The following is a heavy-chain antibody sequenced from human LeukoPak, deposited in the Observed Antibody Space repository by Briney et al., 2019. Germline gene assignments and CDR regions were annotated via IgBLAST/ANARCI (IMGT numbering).Heavy chain of an antibody. V-gene: IGHV4-34*01. D-gene: IGHD3-9*01. CDR2: INHSGST. CDR1: GGSFSGYY. Sequence: PSETLSLTCAVYGGSFSGYYWSWIRQPPGKGLEWIGEINHSGSTNYNPSLKSRVTISVDTSKNQFSLKLSSVTAADTAVYYCARGLLRYFDWLLFSGAFDIWGQGTMVTVSS. J-gene: IGHJ3*02. CDR3: ARGLLRYFDWLLFSGAFDI.